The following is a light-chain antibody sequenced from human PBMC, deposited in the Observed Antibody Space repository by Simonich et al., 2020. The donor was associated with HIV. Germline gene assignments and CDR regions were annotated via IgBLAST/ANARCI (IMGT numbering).Light chain of an antibody. CDR1: QSILYSSNNKNY. CDR3: QQYFSTPFT. Sequence: DIVMTQSPDSLAVSLGERATINCKPSQSILYSSNNKNYLAWYQQKPGQPPKLLIYWASTRESGVPDRFSGSGSGTHFTLTISSLQAEDVAVYYCQQYFSTPFTFGPGTKVDIK. CDR2: WAS. J-gene: IGKJ3*01. V-gene: IGKV4-1*01.